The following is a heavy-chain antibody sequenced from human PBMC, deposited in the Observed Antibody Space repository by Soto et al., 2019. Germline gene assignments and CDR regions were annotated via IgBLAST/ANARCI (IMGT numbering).Heavy chain of an antibody. J-gene: IGHJ6*02. V-gene: IGHV1-2*02. CDR3: ARNIFDYYGPGSGNGHGV. D-gene: IGHD3-10*01. CDR2: INPKFGET. CDR1: GYTFTAYY. Sequence: QVQLVQSGAEVKEPGDSVRVSCEASGYTFTAYYIHWVRQAPGQGLEGMGLINPKFGETTFAQDFQGRFSFTRDMSSSTDYMDWSILPSDETAIYYCARNIFDYYGPGSGNGHGVWGQGTTVNVFS.